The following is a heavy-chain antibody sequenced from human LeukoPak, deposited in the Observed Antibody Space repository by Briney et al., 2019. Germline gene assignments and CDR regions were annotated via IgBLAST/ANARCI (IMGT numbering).Heavy chain of an antibody. CDR3: ARADYDILTGYYKGATYYFDY. D-gene: IGHD3-9*01. CDR2: ISYDGSNK. Sequence: GGSLRLSCAASGFTFSSYGMHWVRQAPGKGLEWVTVISYDGSNKYYADSVKGRFTISRDNSKHTLYLQMNSLRAEDTAVYYCARADYDILTGYYKGATYYFDYWGQGTLVTVSS. CDR1: GFTFSSYG. J-gene: IGHJ4*02. V-gene: IGHV3-30*03.